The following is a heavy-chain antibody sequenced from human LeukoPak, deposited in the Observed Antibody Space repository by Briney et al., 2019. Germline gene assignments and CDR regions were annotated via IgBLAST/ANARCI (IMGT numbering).Heavy chain of an antibody. CDR1: GFTFSSYG. Sequence: GGSLRLSCAASGFTFSSYGMHWVRQAPGKGLEWVAVISYDGSNKYYADSVKGRFTISRDNSKNTLYLQMNSLRAEDTAVYYCAKDQADHGESPIDIWGQGTMVTVSS. J-gene: IGHJ3*02. V-gene: IGHV3-30*18. CDR2: ISYDGSNK. CDR3: AKDQADHGESPIDI. D-gene: IGHD4-17*01.